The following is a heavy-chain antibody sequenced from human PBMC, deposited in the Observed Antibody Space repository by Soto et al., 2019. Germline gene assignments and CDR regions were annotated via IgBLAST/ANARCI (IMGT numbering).Heavy chain of an antibody. V-gene: IGHV3-53*01. J-gene: IGHJ1*01. CDR3: SGDRIEFSYPDYFPH. Sequence: EVQLVESGGGLIQPGGSLRLSCAASGFIVSSNYMRWVRQAPGKGLEWVSVVYSGGSTYYAESVKVRFTISRDNSNNTLYLQMLSLSAEDTAVYYCSGDRIEFSYPDYFPHCGQGTVVTVS. CDR2: VYSGGST. D-gene: IGHD3-16*02. CDR1: GFIVSSNY.